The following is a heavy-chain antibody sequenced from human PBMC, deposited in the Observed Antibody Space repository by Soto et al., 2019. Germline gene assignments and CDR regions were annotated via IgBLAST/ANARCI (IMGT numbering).Heavy chain of an antibody. J-gene: IGHJ4*01. D-gene: IGHD3-16*01. V-gene: IGHV2-5*02. CDR3: VQFRGNGIIIAEY. CDR2: IYWDDEK. CDR1: GFSLSTRGVG. Sequence: QITLKESGPTLVKSTQTLTLTCTFSGFSLSTRGVGVAWIRQPPGKALEWLTLIYWDDEKHYSPSLKSRITITKDTTKNQVVRTMNNMEPVDKATYYCVQFRGNGIIIAEYWGQGTLVTVSS.